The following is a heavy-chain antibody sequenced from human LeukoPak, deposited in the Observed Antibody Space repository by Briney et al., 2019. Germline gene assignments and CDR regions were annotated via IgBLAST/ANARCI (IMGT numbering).Heavy chain of an antibody. Sequence: PGGALRLSCAASGFTFSSYWMSWVRQAPGKGLEWVANIKQAGSEKYYVDSVKGRFTISRDNAKNSLYLQMNSLRAEDTAVYYCARTSSSRSYNWFDPWGQGTLVTVSS. V-gene: IGHV3-7*01. J-gene: IGHJ5*02. CDR3: ARTSSSRSYNWFDP. CDR1: GFTFSSYW. CDR2: IKQAGSEK. D-gene: IGHD6-13*01.